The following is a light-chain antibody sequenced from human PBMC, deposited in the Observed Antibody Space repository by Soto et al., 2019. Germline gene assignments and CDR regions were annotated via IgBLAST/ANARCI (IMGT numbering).Light chain of an antibody. V-gene: IGLV2-8*01. CDR2: EVS. CDR3: NSYAGSNNLRYV. J-gene: IGLJ1*01. Sequence: QSALTQPPSASGSPGQSVTISCTGTSSDVGGYNYVSWYQQHPGKAPKLMIYEVSKRPSGVPDRFSGSKSGNTASLTVSGLQAEDEADYYCNSYAGSNNLRYVFGTGTKVTVL. CDR1: SSDVGGYNY.